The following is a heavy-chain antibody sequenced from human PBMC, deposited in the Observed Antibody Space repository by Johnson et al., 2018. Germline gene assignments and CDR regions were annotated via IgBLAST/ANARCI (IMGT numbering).Heavy chain of an antibody. CDR3: ARGPRAASYYYYDGMDV. CDR1: GGTFSSYA. D-gene: IGHD6-13*01. V-gene: IGHV1-69*12. Sequence: QVQLVQSGAEVKKPGSSVKVSCKASGGTFSSYAISWVRQAPGQGLEWMGGIIPIFGTANYAQKFQGRVTITADESTSTAYMELSSLRSEDTAVYYCARGPRAASYYYYDGMDVWGQGTTVTVSS. J-gene: IGHJ6*02. CDR2: IIPIFGTA.